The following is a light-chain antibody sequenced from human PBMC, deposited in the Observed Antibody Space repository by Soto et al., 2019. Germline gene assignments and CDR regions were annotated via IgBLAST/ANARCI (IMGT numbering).Light chain of an antibody. Sequence: EIVLTQSAGTLSLSPGERATLSCRASQSVSSNYLAWYQQKPGQAPRLLIFGASNRATGIADRFSGSGSGTDFTLTISSLEPEDFAVYYCQQYGSSPYTFGQGTKLEIK. CDR3: QQYGSSPYT. J-gene: IGKJ2*01. V-gene: IGKV3-20*01. CDR2: GAS. CDR1: QSVSSNY.